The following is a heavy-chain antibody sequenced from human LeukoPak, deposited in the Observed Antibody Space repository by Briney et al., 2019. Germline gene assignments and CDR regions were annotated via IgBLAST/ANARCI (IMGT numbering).Heavy chain of an antibody. J-gene: IGHJ4*02. CDR1: GFTFSSYA. CDR2: ISGSGGST. Sequence: GGSLRLSCAASGFTFSSYAMSWVRQAPGKGLEWVSAISGSGGSTYYADSVKGRFTISRENAKNSLYLQMNSLRAGDTAVYYCARDPGKGLDYWGQGTLVTVSS. V-gene: IGHV3-23*01. CDR3: ARDPGKGLDY.